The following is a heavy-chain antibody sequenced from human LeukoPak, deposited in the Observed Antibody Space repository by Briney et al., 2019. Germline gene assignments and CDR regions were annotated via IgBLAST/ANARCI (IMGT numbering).Heavy chain of an antibody. Sequence: SETLSLTCAVYGGSFSGYYWSWIRQPPGKGLEWIGEINHSGSTNYNPSLKSRVTISVDTSKNQFSLKLSSVTAADTAVYYCARDGEYRNWFDPWGQGTLVTVSS. CDR2: INHSGST. CDR1: GGSFSGYY. CDR3: ARDGEYRNWFDP. J-gene: IGHJ5*02. D-gene: IGHD2-21*01. V-gene: IGHV4-34*01.